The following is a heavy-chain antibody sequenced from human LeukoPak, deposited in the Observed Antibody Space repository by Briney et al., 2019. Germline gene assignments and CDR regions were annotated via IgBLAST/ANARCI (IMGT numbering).Heavy chain of an antibody. Sequence: GGSLRLSCAASGFTFRSYCMHWVRQPPAKGREWVEFIRYDGSNKYYADSVKGRFTISRDNSKNTLHLQMNSLRAEDTAVYYCAKGLTLNFISYYFDYWGQGALVTVSS. V-gene: IGHV3-30*02. J-gene: IGHJ4*02. CDR3: AKGLTLNFISYYFDY. CDR1: GFTFRSYC. D-gene: IGHD3-10*01. CDR2: IRYDGSNK.